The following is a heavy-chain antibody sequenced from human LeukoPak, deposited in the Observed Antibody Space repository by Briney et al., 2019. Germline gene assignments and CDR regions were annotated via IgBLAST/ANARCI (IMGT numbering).Heavy chain of an antibody. V-gene: IGHV4-34*01. CDR1: GDSISSYY. D-gene: IGHD3-9*01. CDR3: ARGRRFGWGMLGYMDV. J-gene: IGHJ6*03. Sequence: SETLSLTCTVSGDSISSYYWSWIRQPPGKGLEWIGEINHSGSTNYNPSLKSRVTISVDTSKNQFSLKLSSVTAADTAVYYCARGRRFGWGMLGYMDVWGKGTTVTVSS. CDR2: INHSGST.